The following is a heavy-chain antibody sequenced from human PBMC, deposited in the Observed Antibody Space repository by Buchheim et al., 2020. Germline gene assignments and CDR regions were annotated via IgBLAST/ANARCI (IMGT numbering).Heavy chain of an antibody. CDR2: IRGSGGGT. CDR1: GFTFSSYA. J-gene: IGHJ6*02. CDR3: AKYVGYCSSTSCFLSEYGMDV. V-gene: IGHV3-23*04. D-gene: IGHD2-2*01. Sequence: EVQLVESGGGLVQPGGSLRLSCAASGFTFSSYAMSWVRQAPGKGLEWVSAIRGSGGGTYYSDSLTGRFPISRNHSKNTLYLQMNSLRAEDTAVYYCAKYVGYCSSTSCFLSEYGMDVWGQGTT.